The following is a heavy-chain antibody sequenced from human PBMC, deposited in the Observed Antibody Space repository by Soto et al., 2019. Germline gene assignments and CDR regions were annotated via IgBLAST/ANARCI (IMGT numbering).Heavy chain of an antibody. D-gene: IGHD6-6*01. CDR2: ISAYNGNT. CDR3: ARDLIAARPVGGMDV. Sequence: GASVKVSCKASGYTFTSYGISWVRQAPGQGLEWMGWISAYNGNTNYAQKLQGRVTMTTDTSTSTVYMELSSLRSEDTAVYYCARDLIAARPVGGMDVWGQGTTVTVSS. J-gene: IGHJ6*02. CDR1: GYTFTSYG. V-gene: IGHV1-18*01.